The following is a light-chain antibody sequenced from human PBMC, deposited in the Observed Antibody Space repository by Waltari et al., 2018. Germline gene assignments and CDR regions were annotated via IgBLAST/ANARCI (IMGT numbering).Light chain of an antibody. J-gene: IGKJ2*01. Sequence: DVVLTQSPLFLPVTLGKPASMSCRSSQSPVHSDGNTYWNWFHQRPGRSPRRLIYKISRRESGVPDRFSGSGSGTDFTLKISRVEAEDVGVYYCMQGSHWPRTFGQGTKLEI. CDR3: MQGSHWPRT. V-gene: IGKV2-30*02. CDR2: KIS. CDR1: QSPVHSDGNTY.